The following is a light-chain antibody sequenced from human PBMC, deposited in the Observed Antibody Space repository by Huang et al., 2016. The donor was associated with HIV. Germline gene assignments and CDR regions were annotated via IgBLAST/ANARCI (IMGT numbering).Light chain of an antibody. Sequence: IVLTQSPGALSLSPGERATLSCRASQSVYSNYLAWYQQKPGQAPRLLLYAASSRAAGIPDRFSGIGSGTDFTLTISRLEPEDFALYYCHQYGSSPQTFGQGTKLDIK. V-gene: IGKV3-20*01. CDR3: HQYGSSPQT. CDR2: AAS. CDR1: QSVYSNY. J-gene: IGKJ2*01.